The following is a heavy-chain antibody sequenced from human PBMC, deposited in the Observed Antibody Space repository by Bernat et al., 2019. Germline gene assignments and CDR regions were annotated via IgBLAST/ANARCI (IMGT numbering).Heavy chain of an antibody. J-gene: IGHJ1*01. V-gene: IGHV4-39*01. CDR3: ARQHYVDYVMQYFQH. CDR2: IYYSGST. Sequence: QLQLQESGPGLVKPSETLSLICTVSVGSISSSSYYWGWIRQPPGKGLEWIGSIYYSGSTYYTPSLKSRVTISVDTTKNRFSLKLSSVTAADTAVYYCARQHYVDYVMQYFQHWGQGTLVTVSS. D-gene: IGHD4-17*01. CDR1: VGSISSSSYY.